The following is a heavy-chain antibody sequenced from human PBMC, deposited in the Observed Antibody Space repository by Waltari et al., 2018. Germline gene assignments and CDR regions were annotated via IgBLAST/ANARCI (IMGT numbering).Heavy chain of an antibody. V-gene: IGHV3-21*01. CDR2: ISSSSSYI. CDR1: GFTFSSHS. D-gene: IGHD4-4*01. Sequence: EVQLVESGGGLVKPGGSLRLSCAASGFTFSSHSMNWVRQAPGKGLEWVSSISSSSSYIYYADSVKGRFTISRDNAKNSLYLQMNSLRAEDTAVYYCARDRVVTRSGYYYGMDVWGQGTTVTVSS. CDR3: ARDRVVTRSGYYYGMDV. J-gene: IGHJ6*02.